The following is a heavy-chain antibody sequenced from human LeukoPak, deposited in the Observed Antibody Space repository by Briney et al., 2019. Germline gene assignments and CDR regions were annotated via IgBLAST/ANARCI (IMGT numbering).Heavy chain of an antibody. CDR1: GYTFTSYG. Sequence: GASVKVSCKASGYTFTSYGISWVRQAPGQGLEWMGGIIPIFGAANYAQKFQGRVTITADKSTSTAYMELSSLRSEDTAVYYCASNNDGSGPFDYWGQGTLVTVSS. V-gene: IGHV1-69*06. CDR3: ASNNDGSGPFDY. D-gene: IGHD3-10*01. J-gene: IGHJ4*02. CDR2: IIPIFGAA.